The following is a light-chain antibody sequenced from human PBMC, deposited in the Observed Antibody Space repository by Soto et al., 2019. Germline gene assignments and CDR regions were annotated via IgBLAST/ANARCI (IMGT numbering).Light chain of an antibody. CDR1: QSITTC. Sequence: DIQMTQSPSSLSASVGDRVTLTFRAGQSITTCLNSYQYKPGKALKLLIYGVSNLESGVPSRFSGRGSGTDFTLTISSLQPEDFATYYCQQSYSSPYTFGRGTKVEI. J-gene: IGKJ2*01. CDR3: QQSYSSPYT. V-gene: IGKV1-39*01. CDR2: GVS.